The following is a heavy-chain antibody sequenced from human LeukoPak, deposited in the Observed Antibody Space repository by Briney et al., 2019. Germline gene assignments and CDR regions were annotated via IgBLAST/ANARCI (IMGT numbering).Heavy chain of an antibody. V-gene: IGHV4-34*01. CDR2: INHSGST. Sequence: SETLSLTCAVYGGSFSGYYWSWIRQPPGKGLEWIGEINHSGSTNYNPSLKSRVTISVDTSKNQFSLKLSSVTAADTAVYYCARHITRITIFGVVSPRFDPWGQGTLVTVSS. CDR3: ARHITRITIFGVVSPRFDP. D-gene: IGHD3-3*01. CDR1: GGSFSGYY. J-gene: IGHJ5*02.